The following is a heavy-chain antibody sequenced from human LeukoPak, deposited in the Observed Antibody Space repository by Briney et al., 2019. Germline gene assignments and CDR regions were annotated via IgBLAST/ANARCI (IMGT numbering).Heavy chain of an antibody. D-gene: IGHD3-10*01. CDR3: ARSGPYYYHYLDV. V-gene: IGHV4-38-2*02. CDR1: GYSITSGYY. Sequence: ASETLSLTCSVSGYSITSGYYWVWTRQPPGKGLEWIGAVYHSGSTYYNPSLKSRVAISVDTSKNQFSLKLYSVTAADTAVYFCARSGPYYYHYLDVWGKGTTVTVSS. J-gene: IGHJ6*03. CDR2: VYHSGST.